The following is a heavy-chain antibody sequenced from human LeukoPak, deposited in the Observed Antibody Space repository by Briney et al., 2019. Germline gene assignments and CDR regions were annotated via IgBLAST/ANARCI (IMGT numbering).Heavy chain of an antibody. V-gene: IGHV3-33*06. D-gene: IGHD3-10*01. CDR1: AFTFSSYG. J-gene: IGHJ4*02. CDR3: AKEGRYYGSGSLDY. Sequence: GGSLRLSSAASAFTFSSYGMHRVRQAPGKGLEWVAVKWYDGSKKYYADSVKGRVDICRENSKNTLYLQMNSVRGEDTAVYYCAKEGRYYGSGSLDYWGQGTLVTVSS. CDR2: KWYDGSKK.